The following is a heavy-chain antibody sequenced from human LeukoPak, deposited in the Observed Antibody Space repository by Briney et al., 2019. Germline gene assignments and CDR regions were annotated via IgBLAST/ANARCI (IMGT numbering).Heavy chain of an antibody. D-gene: IGHD2-15*01. CDR3: ARDLRSRMLRTGFDY. CDR2: IIPIFGTA. Sequence: ASVKVSCKASGGTFSSYAISWVRQAPGQGLEWMGGIIPIFGTANYAQKFQGRVTITADESTSTAYMELSSLRSEDTAVYYCARDLRSRMLRTGFDYWGQGTLVTVSS. V-gene: IGHV1-69*13. CDR1: GGTFSSYA. J-gene: IGHJ4*02.